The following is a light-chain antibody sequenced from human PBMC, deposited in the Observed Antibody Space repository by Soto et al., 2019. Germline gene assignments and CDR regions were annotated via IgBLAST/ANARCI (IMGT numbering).Light chain of an antibody. V-gene: IGLV2-8*01. CDR3: NSYAGSNNGV. J-gene: IGLJ3*02. Sequence: QSALTQPASVSGSPGQSITISCTGTSSNVGGYNSDSWYQQHPGKAPKIMIYAVGKRPSGVPKRFSGSKSGNTASLTVSGLQADDEADYYCNSYAGSNNGVFGGGTKLTVL. CDR2: AVG. CDR1: SSNVGGYNS.